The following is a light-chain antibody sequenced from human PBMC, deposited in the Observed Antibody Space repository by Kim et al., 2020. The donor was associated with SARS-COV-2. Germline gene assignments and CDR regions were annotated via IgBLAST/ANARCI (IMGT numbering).Light chain of an antibody. V-gene: IGLV2-8*01. J-gene: IGLJ1*01. CDR1: SSDVGVYNY. Sequence: SPEQSVTISCTGTSSDVGVYNYVSWYQQHPGKAPKLIIFEVAKRASGVPDRFSGSKSGNTASLTVSGLQAEDEADYYCSSYAVSDSFVFGTGTKVTV. CDR3: SSYAVSDSFV. CDR2: EVA.